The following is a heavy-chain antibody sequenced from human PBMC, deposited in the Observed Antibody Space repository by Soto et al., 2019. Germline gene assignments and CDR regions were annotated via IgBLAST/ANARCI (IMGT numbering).Heavy chain of an antibody. CDR3: AAAGISGSFPFDY. CDR2: ISSSSSTI. CDR1: GFTFSSYS. V-gene: IGHV3-48*02. J-gene: IGHJ4*02. Sequence: GGSLRLSCAASGFTFSSYSMNWDRQAPGKGLEWVSYISSSSSTIYYADSVKGRFTISRDNAKNSLYLQMNSLRDEDTAVYYCAAAGISGSFPFDYWGQGTLVTVSS. D-gene: IGHD1-26*01.